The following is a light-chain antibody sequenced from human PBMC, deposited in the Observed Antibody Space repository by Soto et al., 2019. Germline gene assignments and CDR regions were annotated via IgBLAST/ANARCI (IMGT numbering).Light chain of an antibody. J-gene: IGKJ1*01. Sequence: EVVLTQSPGTLSLSPGERATLSCRAIHSLSSSYLAWYQQKPGQAPRLLISGASSRATGIPDRFSGSGSGTDFTLIINRLEPEDFAVYFCQQYGTSPTWTFGQGTKVDIK. CDR1: HSLSSSY. CDR3: QQYGTSPTWT. CDR2: GAS. V-gene: IGKV3-20*01.